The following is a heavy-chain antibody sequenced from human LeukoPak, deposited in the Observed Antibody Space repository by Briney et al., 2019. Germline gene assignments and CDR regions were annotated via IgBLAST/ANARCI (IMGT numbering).Heavy chain of an antibody. V-gene: IGHV3-74*01. Sequence: GGSLRLSCAASGFTFSSYWMNWVRQAPGKGLVWVSRIASDGNSITYADSVKGRFSISRDNAKNTLYLQMNSLRVEDTAVYYCARGRPHGNDYWGQGTLVTVSS. CDR3: ARGRPHGNDY. CDR1: GFTFSSYW. J-gene: IGHJ4*02. CDR2: IASDGNSI. D-gene: IGHD4-23*01.